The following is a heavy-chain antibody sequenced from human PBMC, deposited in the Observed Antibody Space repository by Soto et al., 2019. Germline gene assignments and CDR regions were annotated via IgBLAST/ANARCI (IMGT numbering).Heavy chain of an antibody. Sequence: EVQLLESGGGLVQPGGPLKSPGEASEFTFGGLAWCWARRAPGKGLEWVSAIGVGGDTTYYADSVKGRLTISRDNSKNTLYLQMGSLRAEETAVYYCAKVRRFGELRSLYWGQGTLVTVSS. CDR2: IGVGGDTT. CDR3: AKVRRFGELRSLY. D-gene: IGHD3-10*01. V-gene: IGHV3-23*01. CDR1: EFTFGGLA. J-gene: IGHJ4*02.